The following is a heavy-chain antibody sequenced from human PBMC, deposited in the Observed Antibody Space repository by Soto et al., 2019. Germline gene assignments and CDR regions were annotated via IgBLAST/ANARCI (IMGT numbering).Heavy chain of an antibody. J-gene: IGHJ6*02. CDR3: AHRLPGPSGYDV. CDR2: IYWNDEQ. CDR1: GFSLTSGVVG. V-gene: IGHV2-5*01. D-gene: IGHD6-13*01. Sequence: QITLKESGPTLVKPTQTLTLTRTFSGFSLTSGVVGVGWIRQPPGEALEWLALIYWNDEQYYNPSLRNRLTITRDTSKSQVVLTMTNMDPVDTATYYCAHRLPGPSGYDVWGQGTTVTVSS.